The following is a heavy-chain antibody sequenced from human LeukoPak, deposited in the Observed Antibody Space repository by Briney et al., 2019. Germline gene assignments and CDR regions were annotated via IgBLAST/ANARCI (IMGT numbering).Heavy chain of an antibody. CDR3: AKKPQDYTNYYFDC. V-gene: IGHV3-23*01. CDR1: GFTFSSYA. Sequence: GGSLRLSCAASGFTFSSYAMSWVRQVPGKGLEWVSGISGSGGSTSYADSVKGRFTLSRDNSKNTLYLQMNSLRAEDTAVYYCAKKPQDYTNYYFDCWGQGTLVTVSS. J-gene: IGHJ4*02. D-gene: IGHD4-11*01. CDR2: ISGSGGST.